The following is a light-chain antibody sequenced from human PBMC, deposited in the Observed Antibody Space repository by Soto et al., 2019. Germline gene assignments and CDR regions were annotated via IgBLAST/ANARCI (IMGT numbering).Light chain of an antibody. CDR3: AAWDDSMNGLV. CDR1: SSNIGSNA. V-gene: IGLV1-44*01. CDR2: TNN. J-gene: IGLJ2*01. Sequence: QSVLTQPPSASGTPGQRVTIYCSGSSSNIGSNAVNWYQQLPGTAPKLVIHTNNQRPSGVPDRFSGSKSGTSAFLAISGLQSEDEADYHCAAWDDSMNGLVFGGGTKLTVL.